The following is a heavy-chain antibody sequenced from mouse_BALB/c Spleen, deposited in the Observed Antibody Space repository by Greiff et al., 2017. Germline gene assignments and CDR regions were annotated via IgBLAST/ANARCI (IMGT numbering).Heavy chain of an antibody. CDR3: ARIAGGYYYAMDY. CDR1: GFTFSSFG. Sequence: EVKLVESGGGLVQPGGSRKLSCAASGFTFSSFGMHWVRQAPEKGLEWVAYISSGSSTIYYADTVKGRFTISRDNPKNTLFLQMTSLRSEDTAMYYCARIAGGYYYAMDYWGQGTSVTVSS. CDR2: ISSGSSTI. J-gene: IGHJ4*01. V-gene: IGHV5-17*02.